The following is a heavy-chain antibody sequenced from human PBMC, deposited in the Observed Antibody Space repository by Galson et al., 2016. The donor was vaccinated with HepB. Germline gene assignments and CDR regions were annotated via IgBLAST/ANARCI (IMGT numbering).Heavy chain of an antibody. J-gene: IGHJ4*02. V-gene: IGHV4-59*08. Sequence: ETLSLTCTVSGGSMNPYYWSWIRQPPGKGLEWIGFFSDSGSTKYIPSLKSRLTISAGTSKNLFSLKLTSVTAADTAVYYCARHIWGLDSFTHWGQGALVTVSS. CDR2: FSDSGST. CDR1: GGSMNPYY. D-gene: IGHD3/OR15-3a*01. CDR3: ARHIWGLDSFTH.